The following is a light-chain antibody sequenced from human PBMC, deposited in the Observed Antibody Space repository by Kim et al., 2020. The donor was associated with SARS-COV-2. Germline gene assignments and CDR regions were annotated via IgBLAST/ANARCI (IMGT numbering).Light chain of an antibody. CDR1: NIGSKR. V-gene: IGLV3-21*04. Sequence: PGKTAKITGGGDNIGSKRVHWYKQKPGQAPLLVIYYDNERPSGIPERFSGSNSGNTATLIIGGVEAGDEADYYCQVWDNDSDHYVFASGTKVTVL. CDR3: QVWDNDSDHYV. CDR2: YDN. J-gene: IGLJ1*01.